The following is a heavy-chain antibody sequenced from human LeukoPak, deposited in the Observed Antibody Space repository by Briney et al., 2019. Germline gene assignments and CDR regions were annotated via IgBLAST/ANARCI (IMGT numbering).Heavy chain of an antibody. J-gene: IGHJ4*02. V-gene: IGHV3-33*01. Sequence: GGSLRLSCAASGFTFSSYGMHWVRQAPGKGLEWVAVMRSDGSNKYYADSVKGRFTISRDNSKNTLYLQMNSLRGEDTAVYYCARDLSGSYSRGIDYWGQGTLVTVSS. D-gene: IGHD1-26*01. CDR3: ARDLSGSYSRGIDY. CDR2: MRSDGSNK. CDR1: GFTFSSYG.